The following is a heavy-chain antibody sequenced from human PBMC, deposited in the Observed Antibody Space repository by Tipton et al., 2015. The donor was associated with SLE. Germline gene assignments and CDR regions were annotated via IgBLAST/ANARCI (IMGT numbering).Heavy chain of an antibody. CDR3: ARLDYSSSSFDY. V-gene: IGHV4-39*01. D-gene: IGHD6-6*01. J-gene: IGHJ4*02. CDR2: IYYSGSA. CDR1: GGSIIDSSYY. Sequence: TLSLTCTVSGGSIIDSSYYWGWIRQPPGKGLEWIGNIYYSGSADYNPSLKSRVTIFVATSKNQFSLNLSSVTAADTAVYYCARLDYSSSSFDYWGQGTLVTVSS.